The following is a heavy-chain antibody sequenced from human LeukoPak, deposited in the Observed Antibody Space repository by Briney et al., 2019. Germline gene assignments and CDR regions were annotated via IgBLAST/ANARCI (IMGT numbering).Heavy chain of an antibody. J-gene: IGHJ4*02. D-gene: IGHD3-10*01. Sequence: ASMKVSCKASGYTFTAQYLHWVRQAPGQGLEWMGWITPDSGDTKYAQKFQGRVTMTSDTSTNTGYMELSRVKSDDTAVYCCASLPRSSGSYYNYWGQGILVTVSS. CDR3: ASLPRSSGSYYNY. CDR2: ITPDSGDT. V-gene: IGHV1-2*02. CDR1: GYTFTAQY.